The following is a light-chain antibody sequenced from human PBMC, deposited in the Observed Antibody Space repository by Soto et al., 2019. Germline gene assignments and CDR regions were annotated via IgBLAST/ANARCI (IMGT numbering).Light chain of an antibody. CDR2: DVS. V-gene: IGLV2-14*01. J-gene: IGLJ3*02. CDR1: SNDVGGFNY. CDR3: SSYTSISTVV. Sequence: QSALTQPASVSGSPGQSITISCTGTSNDVGGFNYVSWYQQHPGKAPKLMIYDVSNRPSGVSNRFSGSKAGNTASLIISGLQPEDEADYYCSSYTSISTVVFGGGTKLTVL.